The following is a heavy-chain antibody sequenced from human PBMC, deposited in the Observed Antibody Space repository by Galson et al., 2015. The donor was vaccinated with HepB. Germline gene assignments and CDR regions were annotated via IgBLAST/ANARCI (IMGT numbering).Heavy chain of an antibody. CDR3: ARGHPLIAAAGTSWFDP. CDR2: INAGNGNT. V-gene: IGHV1-3*01. CDR1: GYTFTSYA. Sequence: SVKVSCKASGYTFTSYAMHWVRQAPGQRLEWMGWINAGNGNTKYSQKFQGRVTITRDTSASTAYMELSSLRSEDTAVYYCARGHPLIAAAGTSWFDPWGQGTLVTVSS. D-gene: IGHD6-13*01. J-gene: IGHJ5*02.